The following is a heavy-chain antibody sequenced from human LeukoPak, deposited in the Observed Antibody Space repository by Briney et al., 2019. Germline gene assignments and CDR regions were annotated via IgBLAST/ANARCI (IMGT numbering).Heavy chain of an antibody. CDR3: ARDGGARVAHDAFDI. Sequence: SETPSLTCTVSGYSISSGYYWGWIRQPPGKGLEWIGSIYHSGSTYYGPSLKSRVTISVDTSKNQFSLQLSSVTAADTAVYYCARDGGARVAHDAFDIWGQGTMVTVSS. CDR2: IYHSGST. CDR1: GYSISSGYY. D-gene: IGHD4/OR15-4a*01. V-gene: IGHV4-38-2*02. J-gene: IGHJ3*02.